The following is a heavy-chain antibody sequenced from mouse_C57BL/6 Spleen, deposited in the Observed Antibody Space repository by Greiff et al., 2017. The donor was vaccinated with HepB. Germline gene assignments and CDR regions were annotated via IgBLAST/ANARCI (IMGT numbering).Heavy chain of an antibody. CDR3: ARGYDGYPYAMDY. D-gene: IGHD2-3*01. V-gene: IGHV1-26*01. Sequence: EVQLQQSGPELVKPGASVKISCKASGYTFTDYYMNWVKQSHGKSLEWIGDINPNNGGTSYNQKFKGKATLTVDKSSSTAYMELRSLTSEDSAVYYCARGYDGYPYAMDYWGQGTSVTVSS. CDR1: GYTFTDYY. CDR2: INPNNGGT. J-gene: IGHJ4*01.